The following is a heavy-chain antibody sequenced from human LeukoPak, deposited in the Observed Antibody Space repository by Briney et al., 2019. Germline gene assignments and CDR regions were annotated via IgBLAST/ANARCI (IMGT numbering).Heavy chain of an antibody. CDR2: IYHSGST. V-gene: IGHV4-38-2*01. CDR1: GYSISSVYY. Sequence: SDTLSFTCAVSGYSISSVYYWGWIRQLPGKGLQWIGNIYHSGSTYYNPSLKSRVPILVDTSKNQFSLNLSSLTAADTPVYYCASLFGVVKTFDSWGQGTLVTVSS. J-gene: IGHJ4*02. CDR3: ASLFGVVKTFDS. D-gene: IGHD3-3*01.